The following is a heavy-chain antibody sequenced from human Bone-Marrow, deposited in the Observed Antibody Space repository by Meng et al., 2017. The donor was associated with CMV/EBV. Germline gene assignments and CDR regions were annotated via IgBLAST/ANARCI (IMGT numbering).Heavy chain of an antibody. CDR3: ARPLYYYDSSGYYHRRYYGMDV. CDR1: GFTFSSYA. Sequence: GESLKISCAGSGFTFSSYAMHWVRQAPGKGLEWVAVISYDGSNKYYADSVKGRFTISRDNSKNTLYLQMNSLRAEDTAVYYCARPLYYYDSSGYYHRRYYGMDVWGQGTTVTVSS. CDR2: ISYDGSNK. D-gene: IGHD3-22*01. J-gene: IGHJ6*02. V-gene: IGHV3-30*04.